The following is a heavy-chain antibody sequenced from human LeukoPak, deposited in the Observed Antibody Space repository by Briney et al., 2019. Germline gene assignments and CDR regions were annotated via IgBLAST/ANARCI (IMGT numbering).Heavy chain of an antibody. J-gene: IGHJ3*02. CDR1: GGSISSGSYY. Sequence: SETLSLTCTVSGGSISSGSYYWSWIRQPAGKGLEWIGRIYTSGSTNYNPSLKSRVTISVDTSKNQFSLKLSSVTAADTAVYYCARAFNYYDSSGPESAFDIWGQGTMVTVSS. CDR3: ARAFNYYDSSGPESAFDI. D-gene: IGHD3-22*01. CDR2: IYTSGST. V-gene: IGHV4-61*02.